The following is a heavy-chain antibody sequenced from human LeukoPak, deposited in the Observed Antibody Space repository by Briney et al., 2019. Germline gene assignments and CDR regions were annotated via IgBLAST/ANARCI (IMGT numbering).Heavy chain of an antibody. J-gene: IGHJ4*02. D-gene: IGHD2-15*01. CDR2: ISSSGSTM. Sequence: GGSLRLSCAASGFTFSSYEMNWVRQAPGKGLEWVAYISSSGSTMYYADSVKGRFTISRDNAKNSLYLQMNSLRAEDTAVYYCARAIAEPNCSGGSCYFDYWGQGILVTVSS. V-gene: IGHV3-48*03. CDR3: ARAIAEPNCSGGSCYFDY. CDR1: GFTFSSYE.